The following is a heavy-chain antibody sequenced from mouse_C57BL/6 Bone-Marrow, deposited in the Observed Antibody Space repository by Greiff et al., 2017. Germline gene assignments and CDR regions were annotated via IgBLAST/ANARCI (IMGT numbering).Heavy chain of an antibody. CDR1: GYAFSSSW. D-gene: IGHD1-1*01. V-gene: IGHV1-82*01. CDR3: ASPPYGSKSWFAY. J-gene: IGHJ3*01. Sequence: QVQLQQSGPELVKPGASVKISCKASGYAFSSSWMNWVKQRPGKGLEWIGRIYPGDGDTNYNGKFKGKATLTAAKSSSTAYMQLSSLTSEDSAVYFCASPPYGSKSWFAYWGQGTLVTVSA. CDR2: IYPGDGDT.